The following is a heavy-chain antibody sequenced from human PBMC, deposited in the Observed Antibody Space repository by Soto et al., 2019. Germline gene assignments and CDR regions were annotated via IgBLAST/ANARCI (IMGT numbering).Heavy chain of an antibody. CDR3: ARLGDSSRYYYYYGMDV. CDR2: INPSGGST. J-gene: IGHJ6*02. D-gene: IGHD3-22*01. CDR1: GYTFTSYY. V-gene: IGHV1-46*01. Sequence: ASVKVSCKASGYTFTSYYMHWVRQAPGQGLEWMGIINPSGGSTSYAQKFQGRVTMTRDTSTSTVYMELSSLRSEDTAMYYCARLGDSSRYYYYYGMDVWGQGTTVTVSS.